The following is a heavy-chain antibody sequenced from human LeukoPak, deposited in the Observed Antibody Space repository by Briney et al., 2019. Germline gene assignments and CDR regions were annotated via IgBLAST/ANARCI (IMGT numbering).Heavy chain of an antibody. CDR2: IYYSGST. D-gene: IGHD2-2*01. CDR1: GGSFSGFY. J-gene: IGHJ4*02. V-gene: IGHV4-34*01. CDR3: ARRVRYQIDY. Sequence: SETLSLTCAVYGGSFSGFYWSWIRQPPGKGLEWIGSIYYSGSTYYNPSLKSRVTISVDTSKNQFSLKLSSVTAADTAVYYCARRVRYQIDYWGQGTLVTVSS.